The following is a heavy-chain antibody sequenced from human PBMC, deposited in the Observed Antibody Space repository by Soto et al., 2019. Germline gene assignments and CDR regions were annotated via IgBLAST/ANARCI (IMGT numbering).Heavy chain of an antibody. CDR2: MNPSTGNS. V-gene: IGHV1-8*01. J-gene: IGHJ4*02. Sequence: ASVKVSCKASGYTFTSYDIYWVRQATGQGLEWMGWMNPSTGNSGYAQKFQGSVTMTSDTSISTAHMELSSLRSEDTAVYYCARRAETNGWNGFGADKYYFDFWGQGTLVTVSS. CDR3: ARRAETNGWNGFGADKYYFDF. D-gene: IGHD1-1*01. CDR1: GYTFTSYD.